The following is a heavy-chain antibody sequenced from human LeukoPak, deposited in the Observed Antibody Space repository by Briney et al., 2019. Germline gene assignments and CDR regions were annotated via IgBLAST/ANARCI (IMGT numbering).Heavy chain of an antibody. V-gene: IGHV4-4*07. J-gene: IGHJ6*03. Sequence: PSETLSLTCTVSGGSISSYYWSWIRQPAGKGLEWIGRIYTSGSTNYNPSLKSRVTMSVDTSKNQFSLHLRSVTAADTAVYYCARLGRFGYSYGYGYYYYYMDVWGKGTTVTVSS. CDR3: ARLGRFGYSYGYGYYYYYMDV. CDR2: IYTSGST. D-gene: IGHD5-18*01. CDR1: GGSISSYY.